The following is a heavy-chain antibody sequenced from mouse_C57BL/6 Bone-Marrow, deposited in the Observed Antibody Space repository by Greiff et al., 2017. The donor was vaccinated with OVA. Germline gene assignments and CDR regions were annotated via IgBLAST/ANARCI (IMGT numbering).Heavy chain of an antibody. CDR2: IDPSDSYT. D-gene: IGHD1-1*01. V-gene: IGHV1-69*01. J-gene: IGHJ1*03. Sequence: VQLQQSGAELVMPGASVKLSCKASGYTFTSYWMHWVKQRPGQGLEWIGEIDPSDSYTNYNQKFKGKSTLTVDKSSSTAYMQLSSLTSEDSAVYYCARYGYGSSYRYFDVWGTGTTVTVSS. CDR1: GYTFTSYW. CDR3: ARYGYGSSYRYFDV.